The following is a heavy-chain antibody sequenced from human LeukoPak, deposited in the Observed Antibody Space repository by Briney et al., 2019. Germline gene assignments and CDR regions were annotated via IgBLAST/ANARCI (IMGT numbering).Heavy chain of an antibody. Sequence: GESLKISCKGSGYHFSSYWIAWVRQMPGKGLEWMGIVYPGDSEARCSPSFQGQVTISADKSITTAYLQWSSLKASDTAMYYCARLLDYGGNRRDAFDIWGQGTMVTVSS. D-gene: IGHD4-23*01. CDR3: ARLLDYGGNRRDAFDI. V-gene: IGHV5-51*01. CDR2: VYPGDSEA. J-gene: IGHJ3*02. CDR1: GYHFSSYW.